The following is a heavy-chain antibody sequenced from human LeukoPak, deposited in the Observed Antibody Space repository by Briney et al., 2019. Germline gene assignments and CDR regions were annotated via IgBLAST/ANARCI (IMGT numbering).Heavy chain of an antibody. CDR2: INPSAGST. CDR1: GYTFTAYY. CDR3: ARDRRYNDYDYCFDF. V-gene: IGHV1-46*01. Sequence: GASVKVSCKASGYTFTAYYMHWVRQAPGHGFEGRGIINPSAGSTTYAQKFQGRVAMTRDTSTSTVYMELSSLRSEDTAVYYCARDRRYNDYDYCFDFWGQGTLVTVSS. J-gene: IGHJ4*02. D-gene: IGHD5-12*01.